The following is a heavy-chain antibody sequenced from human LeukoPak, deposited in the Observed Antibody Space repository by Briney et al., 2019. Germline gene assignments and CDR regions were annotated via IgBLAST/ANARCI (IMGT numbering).Heavy chain of an antibody. CDR2: ISSSSSYI. J-gene: IGHJ6*03. CDR1: GFTFSSYS. D-gene: IGHD3-22*01. CDR3: AKSDYDSSGYYYGYYYYYYMDV. V-gene: IGHV3-21*04. Sequence: GGSLRLSCAASGFTFSSYSMNWVRQAPGKGLEWVSSISSSSSYIYYADSVKGRFTISRDNSKNTLYLQMNSLRAEDTAVYYCAKSDYDSSGYYYGYYYYYYMDVWGKGTTVTISS.